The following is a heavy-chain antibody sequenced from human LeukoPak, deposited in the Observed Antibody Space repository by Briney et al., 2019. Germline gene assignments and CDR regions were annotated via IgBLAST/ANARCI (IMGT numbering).Heavy chain of an antibody. J-gene: IGHJ4*02. D-gene: IGHD2-15*01. V-gene: IGHV3-21*01. CDR3: ARGRYCSGGSCYQDY. Sequence: GGSLRLSCAASGFTFSSYTMNWVRQAPGKGLEWVSFISTSSSYIYYADSVKGRFTISRDNAKNSLFLQMNSLRAEDTAVYYCARGRYCSGGSCYQDYWGQGTLVTVSS. CDR2: ISTSSSYI. CDR1: GFTFSSYT.